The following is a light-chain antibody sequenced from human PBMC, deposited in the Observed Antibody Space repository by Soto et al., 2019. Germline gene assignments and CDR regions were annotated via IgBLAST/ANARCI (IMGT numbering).Light chain of an antibody. Sequence: EIVLAQSPGTLSLSPREVATLSCKASQSVIGYIGWYQQKPGQAPRLLIYGARSRATGIPDRFSGSGSGTDFTLTISRLEPEDFAVYYCQQYGSSLITFGQGTRLEIK. V-gene: IGKV3-20*01. CDR1: QSVIGY. J-gene: IGKJ5*01. CDR3: QQYGSSLIT. CDR2: GAR.